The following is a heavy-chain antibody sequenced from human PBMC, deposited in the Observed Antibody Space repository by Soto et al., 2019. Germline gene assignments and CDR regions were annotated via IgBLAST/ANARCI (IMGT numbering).Heavy chain of an antibody. CDR3: AQQGY. D-gene: IGHD6-13*01. CDR2: ISYDGSNK. CDR1: GFTFSSYA. J-gene: IGHJ4*02. Sequence: QVQLVESGGGVVQPGRSLRLSCAASGFTFSSYAMHWVRQAPGKGLEWVAVISYDGSNKYYADSVKGRFTIPRDNSKNTLYLQMNSLRAEDTAVYYCAQQGYWGQGTLVTVSS. V-gene: IGHV3-30-3*01.